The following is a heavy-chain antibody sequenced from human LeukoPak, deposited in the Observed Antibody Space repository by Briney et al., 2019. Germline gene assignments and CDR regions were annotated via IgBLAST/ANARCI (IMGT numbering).Heavy chain of an antibody. V-gene: IGHV4-4*02. CDR1: GGSISSSNW. CDR2: IYHSGST. J-gene: IGHJ6*02. CDR3: ARLFASSFYYGMDV. D-gene: IGHD6-13*01. Sequence: SGTLSLTCAVSGGSISSSNWWSWVRQPPGKGLEWIGEIYHSGSTNYNPSLKSRVTISVDKSKNQFSLKLSFVTAADTAVYYCARLFASSFYYGMDVWGQGTTVTVSS.